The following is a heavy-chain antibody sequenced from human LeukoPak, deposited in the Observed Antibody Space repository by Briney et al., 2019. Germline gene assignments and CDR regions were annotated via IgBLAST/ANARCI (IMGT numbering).Heavy chain of an antibody. Sequence: PGRSLRLSCAASGFTFDDYAMHWVRQAPGKGLEWVSGISWNSGSIGYADSVKGRFTISRDNAKNSLYLQMNSLRAEDTALYYCAKDTYGSGSYTFSYWGQETLVTVSS. J-gene: IGHJ4*02. CDR3: AKDTYGSGSYTFSY. CDR1: GFTFDDYA. V-gene: IGHV3-9*01. D-gene: IGHD3-10*01. CDR2: ISWNSGSI.